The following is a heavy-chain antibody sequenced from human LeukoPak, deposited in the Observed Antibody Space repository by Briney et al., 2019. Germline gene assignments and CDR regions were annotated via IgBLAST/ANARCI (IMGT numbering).Heavy chain of an antibody. J-gene: IGHJ3*02. CDR2: IYSSGST. CDR1: GASLSSGSNH. V-gene: IGHV4-39*07. Sequence: PSETLSLTCSVSGASLSSGSNHWGWIRQPPGETLEWIGSIYSSGSTYYNPSLKSRVIIIIDTPKNHSSLTLSSVTAADTAVYYCARSDGYGLVGIWGQGTMVTVSS. D-gene: IGHD3-10*01. CDR3: ARSDGYGLVGI.